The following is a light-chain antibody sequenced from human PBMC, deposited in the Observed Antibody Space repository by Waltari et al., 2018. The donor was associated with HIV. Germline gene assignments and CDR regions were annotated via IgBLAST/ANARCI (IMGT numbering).Light chain of an antibody. CDR1: QSVSYW. CDR3: QQYNRYPYT. V-gene: IGKV1-5*03. Sequence: DIQMTQSPSPLSASIRDRVTITCRASQSVSYWLAWYQQKPGKAPKLLISKASSLKSGVPSRFSGSGSGTEFTLNISSLQPDDFATYYCQQYNRYPYTFGQGTKLEIK. CDR2: KAS. J-gene: IGKJ2*01.